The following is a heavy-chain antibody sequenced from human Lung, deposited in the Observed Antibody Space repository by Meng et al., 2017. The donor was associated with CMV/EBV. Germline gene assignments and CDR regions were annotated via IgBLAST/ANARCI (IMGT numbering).Heavy chain of an antibody. CDR1: GFTFNTYA. CDR2: ISYDGSNK. D-gene: IGHD3-22*01. J-gene: IGHJ6*02. V-gene: IGHV3-30*04. Sequence: GGSLRLXCAASGFTFNTYAMHWVRQAPGKGLEWVAVISYDGSNKYTADSVQGRLTISRDNSKNNLYLQMNSLTVEDTAVYYCVRDQGGESMIAVLIERFGMDVXDQGXTVTVSS. CDR3: VRDQGGESMIAVLIERFGMDV.